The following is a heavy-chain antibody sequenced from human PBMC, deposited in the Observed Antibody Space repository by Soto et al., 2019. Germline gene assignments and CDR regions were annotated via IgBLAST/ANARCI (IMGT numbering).Heavy chain of an antibody. D-gene: IGHD3-9*01. J-gene: IGHJ4*02. CDR2: IYYSGST. CDR3: ALTRYYAVEY. CDR1: GGSISSGDYY. V-gene: IGHV4-30-4*01. Sequence: SETLSLTCTISGGSISSGDYYWSWIRQPPGKGLEWIGCIYYSGSTYYNTSLKSRVTISVDTSKNQFSLKLSSVTAADTAVYYCALTRYYAVEYWGQGPLVTVSS.